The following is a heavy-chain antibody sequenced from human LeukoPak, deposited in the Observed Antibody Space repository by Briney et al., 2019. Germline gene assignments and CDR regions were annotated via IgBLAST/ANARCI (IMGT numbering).Heavy chain of an antibody. CDR3: AKRRTRYGSSGYPDY. V-gene: IGHV3-23*01. D-gene: IGHD3-22*01. Sequence: GGSLRLSCAASGYTFSSYAMSWVRQAPGKGLEWVSAIRGSGGSTYYADSVKGRFTISRDNHKNTLYLQMNSLRAEDTAVYYCAKRRTRYGSSGYPDYWGQGTLVTVSS. CDR2: IRGSGGST. CDR1: GYTFSSYA. J-gene: IGHJ4*02.